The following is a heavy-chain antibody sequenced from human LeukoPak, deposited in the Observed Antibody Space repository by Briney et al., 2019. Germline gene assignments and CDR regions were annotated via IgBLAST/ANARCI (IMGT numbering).Heavy chain of an antibody. V-gene: IGHV3-21*01. D-gene: IGHD1-26*01. CDR1: GFTFSSYT. Sequence: PGGSLRLSCAASGFTFSSYTMNWVRQAPGKGLEWVSSISSSSTYIYYADSLKGRFTISRDNAKNSLYLQMNSLRAEDTAVYYCSTAPNSGRYFRPDYWGQGTLVTVSS. CDR3: STAPNSGRYFRPDY. J-gene: IGHJ4*02. CDR2: ISSSSTYI.